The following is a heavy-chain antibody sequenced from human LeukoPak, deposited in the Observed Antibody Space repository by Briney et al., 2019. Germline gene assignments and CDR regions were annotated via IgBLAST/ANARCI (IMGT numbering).Heavy chain of an antibody. CDR3: AGDQQLRYFDWLSPDAFNI. Sequence: GGSLRLSCAASGFTFSNYTMNWVRQAPGKGLEWVSSISSSSSYIYYADSVKGRFTISRDNAKNSLYLQMNSLRAEDTAVYYCAGDQQLRYFDWLSPDAFNIWGQGTMVTVSS. D-gene: IGHD3-9*01. J-gene: IGHJ3*02. V-gene: IGHV3-21*01. CDR1: GFTFSNYT. CDR2: ISSSSSYI.